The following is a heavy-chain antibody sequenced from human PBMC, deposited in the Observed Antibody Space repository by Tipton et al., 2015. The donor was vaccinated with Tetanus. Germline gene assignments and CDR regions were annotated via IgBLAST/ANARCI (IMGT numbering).Heavy chain of an antibody. J-gene: IGHJ5*02. CDR3: ARHFGEMLYAPFRFDP. CDR2: IYPADSDI. V-gene: IGHV5-51*01. D-gene: IGHD3-3*01. CDR1: GYNFISYW. Sequence: QLVQSGAEVKKPGESLRISCKGSGYNFISYWIAWVRHMPGKGLEWMGVIYPADSDIRSSPSFQGQVTMSVDRSTATAYLQWGSLKASDTAIYYCARHFGEMLYAPFRFDPWGQGTLVTVSS.